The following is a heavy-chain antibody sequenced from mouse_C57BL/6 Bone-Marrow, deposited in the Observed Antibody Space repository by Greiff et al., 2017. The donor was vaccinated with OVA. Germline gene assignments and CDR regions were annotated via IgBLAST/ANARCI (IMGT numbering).Heavy chain of an antibody. J-gene: IGHJ3*01. CDR2: IDPSDSET. CDR1: GYTFTSYW. D-gene: IGHD2-4*01. V-gene: IGHV1-52*01. CDR3: ARRGYDYLFAY. Sequence: QVQLQQPGAELVRPGSSVKLSCKASGYTFTSYWMHWVKQRPIQGLEWIGNIDPSDSETHYNQKFKDKATLTVDKSSSTAYMQISSLTSEDSAVYYWARRGYDYLFAYWGQGTLVTVSA.